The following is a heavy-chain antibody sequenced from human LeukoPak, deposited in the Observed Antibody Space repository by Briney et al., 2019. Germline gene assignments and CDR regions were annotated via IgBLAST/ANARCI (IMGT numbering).Heavy chain of an antibody. Sequence: ASVTVSCKASGYTFTSYDINWVRQASGQGLEWMAWMNANSGNTVYAQKFQGRVTITWDTSIRTAYMEVNTLISDDTAVYYCVREGLDYWGQGTLVTVSS. V-gene: IGHV1-8*03. CDR3: VREGLDY. CDR2: MNANSGNT. CDR1: GYTFTSYD. J-gene: IGHJ4*02.